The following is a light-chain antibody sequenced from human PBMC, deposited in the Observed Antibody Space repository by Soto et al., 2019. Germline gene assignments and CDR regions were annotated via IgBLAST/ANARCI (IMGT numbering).Light chain of an antibody. J-gene: IGLJ1*01. CDR3: AAWDDSLGYV. CDR1: SSNIGSNY. CDR2: RNN. V-gene: IGLV1-47*01. Sequence: QSVLTQPPSASGTPGQRVTISCSGSSSNIGSNYVYWYQQLPGTAPKLLIYRNNQRPSGVPDRFSDSKSGTSASLAISGLRSEDEADYYCAAWDDSLGYVFGTGTKVTVL.